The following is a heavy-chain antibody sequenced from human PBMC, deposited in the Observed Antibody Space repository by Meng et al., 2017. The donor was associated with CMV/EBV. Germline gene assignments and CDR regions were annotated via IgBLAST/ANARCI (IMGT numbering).Heavy chain of an antibody. Sequence: GASLKISCAASGFTFDDYGMSWVRQAPGKGLEWVSGINWNGGSTGYADSVKGRFTISRDNAKNSLYLQMNSLRAEDTALYYCARTDCSSTSCPKYYFDYWGQGTLVTVSS. V-gene: IGHV3-20*04. CDR1: GFTFDDYG. CDR3: ARTDCSSTSCPKYYFDY. CDR2: INWNGGST. J-gene: IGHJ4*02. D-gene: IGHD2-2*01.